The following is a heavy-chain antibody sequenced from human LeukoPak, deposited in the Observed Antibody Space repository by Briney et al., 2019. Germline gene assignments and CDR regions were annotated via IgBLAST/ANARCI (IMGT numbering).Heavy chain of an antibody. J-gene: IGHJ3*02. Sequence: SETPSLTCAVYGGSFSGYYWSWIRQPPGKGLEWIGEINHSGSTNYNPSLKSRVTISVDTSKNQFSLKLSSVTAEDTAVYYCASRTGYYSWDVFDIWGQGTMVTVSS. CDR2: INHSGST. D-gene: IGHD3/OR15-3a*01. V-gene: IGHV4-34*01. CDR1: GGSFSGYY. CDR3: ASRTGYYSWDVFDI.